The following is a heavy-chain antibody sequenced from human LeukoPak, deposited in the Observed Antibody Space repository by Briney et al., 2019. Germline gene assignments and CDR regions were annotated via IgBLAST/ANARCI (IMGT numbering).Heavy chain of an antibody. Sequence: SETLSLTCTVSGGSISSSSYYWGWIRQPPGKGLEWIGSIYYSGSTNYNPSLKSRVTISVDTSKNQFSLKLSSVTAADTAVYYCARRYSSSWYSGIDPWGQGTLVTVSS. CDR3: ARRYSSSWYSGIDP. CDR1: GGSISSSSYY. V-gene: IGHV4-39*07. CDR2: IYYSGST. D-gene: IGHD6-13*01. J-gene: IGHJ5*02.